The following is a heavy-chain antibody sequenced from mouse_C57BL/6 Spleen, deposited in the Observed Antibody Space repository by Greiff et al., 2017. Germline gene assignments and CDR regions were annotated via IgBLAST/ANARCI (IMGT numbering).Heavy chain of an antibody. CDR2: ISYDGSN. V-gene: IGHV3-6*01. D-gene: IGHD2-2*01. Sequence: EVQLQQSGPGLVKPSQSLSLTCSVTGYSITSGYYWNWIRQFPGNKLEWMGYISYDGSNNYNPSLKNRISITRDTSKNQFFLKLNSVTTEDTATYYCARVGYGLFAYWGQGTLVTVSA. CDR3: ARVGYGLFAY. J-gene: IGHJ3*01. CDR1: GYSITSGYY.